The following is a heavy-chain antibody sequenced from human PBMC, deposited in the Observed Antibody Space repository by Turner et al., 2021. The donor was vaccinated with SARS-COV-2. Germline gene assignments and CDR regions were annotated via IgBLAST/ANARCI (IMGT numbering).Heavy chain of an antibody. CDR3: AKDIGSGYGDYFDY. D-gene: IGHD4-17*01. Sequence: EVQLVESGGGLVQPGRSLSLSCAASGFTFDDYAMHWVRQAPGKGLEWVSGISWNSGSIGYADSVKGRFTISRDNAKNSLYLQMNSLRAEDTALYYCAKDIGSGYGDYFDYWGQGTLVTVSS. J-gene: IGHJ4*02. V-gene: IGHV3-9*01. CDR2: ISWNSGSI. CDR1: GFTFDDYA.